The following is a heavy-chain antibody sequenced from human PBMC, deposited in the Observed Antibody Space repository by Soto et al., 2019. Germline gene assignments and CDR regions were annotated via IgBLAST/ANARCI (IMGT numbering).Heavy chain of an antibody. CDR3: ARRGEWPRLRDYYYMDV. J-gene: IGHJ6*03. Sequence: GESLKISCKASGYTFTSYWIAWVRQMPGKGLEWMGIIYPGDSDTRYSPSFQGRVTMSADKSINTAYLQWSSLKASDTAMYYCARRGEWPRLRDYYYMDVWGKGTTVTVSS. CDR1: GYTFTSYW. D-gene: IGHD5-12*01. V-gene: IGHV5-51*01. CDR2: IYPGDSDT.